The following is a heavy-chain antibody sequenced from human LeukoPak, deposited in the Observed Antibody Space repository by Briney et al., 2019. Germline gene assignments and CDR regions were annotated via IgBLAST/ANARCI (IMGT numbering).Heavy chain of an antibody. CDR2: TYYRSKWYN. CDR3: ARDRSYGYGSHFDY. CDR1: GDSVSSNSAA. Sequence: SQTLSLTCAISGDSVSSNSAAWNWLRQSPSRGLEWLGRTYYRSKWYNDYAVSVKGRITINPDTSKNQFSLQLNSVTPEDTAVCYCARDRSYGYGSHFDYWGQGALVTVSS. D-gene: IGHD5-18*01. J-gene: IGHJ4*02. V-gene: IGHV6-1*01.